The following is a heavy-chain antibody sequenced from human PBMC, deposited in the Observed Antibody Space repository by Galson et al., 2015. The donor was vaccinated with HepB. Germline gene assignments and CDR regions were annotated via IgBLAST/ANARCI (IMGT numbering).Heavy chain of an antibody. D-gene: IGHD5-18*01. CDR2: IIPILGIA. CDR1: GGTFSSYT. J-gene: IGHJ3*02. V-gene: IGHV1-69*02. CDR3: AFDVPSYVSHPHAFDI. Sequence: SVKVSCKASGGTFSSYTISWVRRAPGQGLEWMGRIIPILGIANYAQKFQGRVTITADKSTSTAYMELSSLRSEDTAVYYCAFDVPSYVSHPHAFDIWGQGTMVTVSS.